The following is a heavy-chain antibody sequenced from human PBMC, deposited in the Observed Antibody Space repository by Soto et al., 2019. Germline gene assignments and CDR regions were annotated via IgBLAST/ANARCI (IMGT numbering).Heavy chain of an antibody. CDR2: MNPNSGNT. V-gene: IGHV1-8*01. D-gene: IGHD4-4*01. Sequence: ASVKVSCKASGYTFTSYDINWVRQATGQGLEWMGWMNPNSGNTGYAQKFQGRVTMTRNTSISTAYMELNSLRAEDTAVYYCARDPSTVTNHFDYWGQGTLVTVSS. J-gene: IGHJ4*02. CDR3: ARDPSTVTNHFDY. CDR1: GYTFTSYD.